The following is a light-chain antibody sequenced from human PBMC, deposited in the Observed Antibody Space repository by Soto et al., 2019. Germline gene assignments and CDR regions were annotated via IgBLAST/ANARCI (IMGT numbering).Light chain of an antibody. Sequence: EIVMTQSPATLSVSPGERATLSCRASRSVSSNLAWYQQKPGQAPRLLMYGASTRATGIPARFSGSGSGTEFTLTISSLQSEDFAVYYCQYYGRSPWTFGQGTKVDIK. CDR3: QYYGRSPWT. CDR2: GAS. V-gene: IGKV3-15*01. CDR1: RSVSSN. J-gene: IGKJ1*01.